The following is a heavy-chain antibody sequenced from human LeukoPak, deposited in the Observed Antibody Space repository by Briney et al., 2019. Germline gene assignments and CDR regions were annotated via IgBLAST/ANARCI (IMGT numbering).Heavy chain of an antibody. D-gene: IGHD5-18*01. CDR2: ISYDGSNK. Sequence: GGSLRLSCAASGFTFSSYGMQWVRQSPGKGLEWVAVISYDGSNKYYADSVKGRFTISRDNSKNTLYMQMNSLRAEDTAVYYCAKDSSYGCDYWGQGTLVTVSS. J-gene: IGHJ4*02. V-gene: IGHV3-30*18. CDR3: AKDSSYGCDY. CDR1: GFTFSSYG.